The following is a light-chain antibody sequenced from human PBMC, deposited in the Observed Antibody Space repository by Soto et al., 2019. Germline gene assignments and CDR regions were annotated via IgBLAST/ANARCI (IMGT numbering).Light chain of an antibody. V-gene: IGKV3-20*01. Sequence: EFVLTQSPDTLSLSPGETATLSCRASQSLRATYVAWYQQRPGQAPRLLIYGASFRATGIPARFSGRGSGTDFTLSISRLEPEDFAVYYCQQYNNWPPWTFGQGTKVDIK. CDR1: QSLRATY. CDR3: QQYNNWPPWT. CDR2: GAS. J-gene: IGKJ1*01.